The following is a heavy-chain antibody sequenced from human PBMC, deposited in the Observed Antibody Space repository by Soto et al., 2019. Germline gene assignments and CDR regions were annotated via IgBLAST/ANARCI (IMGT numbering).Heavy chain of an antibody. CDR1: GYSFTSYW. J-gene: IGHJ6*02. V-gene: IGHV5-51*01. CDR2: IYPGDSDT. Sequence: GESLKISCKGSGYSFTSYWIGWVRQMPGKGLEWMGIIYPGDSDTRHSPSFQGQVTISADKSISTAYLQWSSLKASDTAMYYCARQLYSSSWYAYYYYGMDVWGQGTTVTVSS. CDR3: ARQLYSSSWYAYYYYGMDV. D-gene: IGHD6-13*01.